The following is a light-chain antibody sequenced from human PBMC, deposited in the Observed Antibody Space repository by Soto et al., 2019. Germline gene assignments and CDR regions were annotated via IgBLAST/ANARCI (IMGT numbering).Light chain of an antibody. CDR1: SSNIGAEYD. Sequence: QSVLTQPPSVSGAPGQRVTISCTGSSSNIGAEYDVHWYKQAPGMAPQLLIYANSDRPSGVPDRFSGSKSGIPASLAITGLQPEDEATYFCQSYDSSLSGSVFGGGTKLTVL. J-gene: IGLJ3*02. CDR3: QSYDSSLSGSV. CDR2: ANS. V-gene: IGLV1-40*01.